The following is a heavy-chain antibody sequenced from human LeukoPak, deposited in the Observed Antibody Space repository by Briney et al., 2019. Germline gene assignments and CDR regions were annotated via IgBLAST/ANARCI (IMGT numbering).Heavy chain of an antibody. V-gene: IGHV4-30-4*01. CDR2: INKKGGT. CDR1: SDSISSGDYY. Sequence: SQTLSLTCTVSSDSISSGDYYWSWIRQPAGKGLEFIGYINKKGGTFYNPPLKSRVSISIDTSRNQFSLKLTSVTAADTAVYFCAREHKSYGDYPYYFDSWGQGTLVTVSS. CDR3: AREHKSYGDYPYYFDS. D-gene: IGHD4-17*01. J-gene: IGHJ4*02.